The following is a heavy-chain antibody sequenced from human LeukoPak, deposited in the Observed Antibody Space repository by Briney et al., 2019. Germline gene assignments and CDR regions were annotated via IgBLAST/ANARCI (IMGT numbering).Heavy chain of an antibody. D-gene: IGHD4-11*01. Sequence: ASVKVSCKASGYTFTRYYMHWVRPAPGQGLEWMGWINPNSGGTNYAQKFQGRVTMTRDTSISTAYMELSRLRSDDTAVYYCARYDYSNLDMAEYFQHWGQGTLVTVSS. CDR3: ARYDYSNLDMAEYFQH. CDR2: INPNSGGT. V-gene: IGHV1-2*02. J-gene: IGHJ1*01. CDR1: GYTFTRYY.